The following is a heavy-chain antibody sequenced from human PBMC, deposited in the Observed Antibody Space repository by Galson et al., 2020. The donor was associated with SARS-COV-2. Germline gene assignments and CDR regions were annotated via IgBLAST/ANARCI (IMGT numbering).Heavy chain of an antibody. V-gene: IGHV5-51*01. CDR1: GYSFTSYW. Sequence: GESLKISCKGSGYSFTSYWIGWVRQMPGKGLEWMGIIYPDDSDTRYSPSFQGPVTISADKSISTAYLQWSSLKASDTAMYYCARGDHYDSSGYVLYDYWGQGTLVTVSS. D-gene: IGHD3-22*01. CDR3: ARGDHYDSSGYVLYDY. CDR2: IYPDDSDT. J-gene: IGHJ4*02.